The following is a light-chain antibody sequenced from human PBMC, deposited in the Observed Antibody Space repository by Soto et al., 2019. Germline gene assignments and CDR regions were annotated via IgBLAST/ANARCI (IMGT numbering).Light chain of an antibody. J-gene: IGKJ2*01. Sequence: DIQMTQSPSTLSASVGDRVTITCRASQTISTSLAWYQQKPGKAPKLLIYKASTLEGGVPSRFSGSGSGTEFTLTISSLQPDDFATYHCQQSYRSKTFGQGTKLEI. CDR1: QTISTS. CDR2: KAS. V-gene: IGKV1-5*03. CDR3: QQSYRSKT.